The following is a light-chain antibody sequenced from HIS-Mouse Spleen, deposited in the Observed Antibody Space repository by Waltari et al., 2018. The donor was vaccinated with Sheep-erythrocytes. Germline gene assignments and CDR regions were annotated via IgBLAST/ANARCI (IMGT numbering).Light chain of an antibody. Sequence: QSALTQPASVSGSPGQSITISCTRTSSDAGSYNLVSWYQPHPGKAPKLMIYEGSKRPSGVSNRFSGSKSGNTASLTISGLQAEDEADYYCCSYAGSSTWVFGGGTKLTVL. V-gene: IGLV2-23*01. CDR2: EGS. CDR1: SSDAGSYNL. CDR3: CSYAGSSTWV. J-gene: IGLJ3*02.